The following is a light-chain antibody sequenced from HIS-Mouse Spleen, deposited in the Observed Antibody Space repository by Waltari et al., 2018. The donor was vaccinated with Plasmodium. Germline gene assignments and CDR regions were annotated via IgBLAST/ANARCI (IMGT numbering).Light chain of an antibody. CDR1: QSVSSN. CDR2: GAS. Sequence: EIVMPQSPATLSVSPGERATRSCRATQSVSSNSAWYQQKPGQAPRLLIYGASTRATGIPARFSGSGSGTEFTLTISSLQSEDFAVYYCQQYNNWSFTFGPGTKVDIK. J-gene: IGKJ3*01. CDR3: QQYNNWSFT. V-gene: IGKV3-15*01.